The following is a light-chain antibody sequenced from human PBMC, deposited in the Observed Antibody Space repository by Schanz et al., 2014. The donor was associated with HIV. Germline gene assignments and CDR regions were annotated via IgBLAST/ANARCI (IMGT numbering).Light chain of an antibody. V-gene: IGLV1-44*01. J-gene: IGLJ2*01. CDR2: SHN. CDR3: AAWDDSLNGVV. Sequence: QSVLTQPPSVSGAPGQRVTISCTGSSSNIGAGYDVHWYQQLPRTAPKLLIYSHNQRPSGVPARFSGSKSGPSASLAIRGLQSEDEADYYCAAWDDSLNGVVFGGGTKLTVL. CDR1: SSNIGAGYD.